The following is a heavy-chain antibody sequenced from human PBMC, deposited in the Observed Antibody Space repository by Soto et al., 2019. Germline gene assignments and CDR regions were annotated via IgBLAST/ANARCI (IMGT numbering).Heavy chain of an antibody. CDR3: AKGAESYSSTHYYYGMDV. D-gene: IGHD6-13*01. V-gene: IGHV3-30*18. J-gene: IGHJ6*02. CDR1: GFTFSSYG. CDR2: ISYDGSNK. Sequence: GGSLRLSCAASGFTFSSYGMHWVRQAPGKGLEWVAVISYDGSNKYYADSVKGRFTISRDNSKNTLYLQMNSLRAEDTAVYYCAKGAESYSSTHYYYGMDVWGQGTTVTVSS.